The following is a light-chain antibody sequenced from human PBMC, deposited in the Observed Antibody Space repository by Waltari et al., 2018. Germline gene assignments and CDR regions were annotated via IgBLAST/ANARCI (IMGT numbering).Light chain of an antibody. CDR2: SNN. CDR3: AAWDDSLNGHVV. V-gene: IGLV1-44*01. Sequence: QSVLTQPPSASGTPGQRVTISCSGSSSHLGRNTVNWYQQPPGTAPKPPIYSNNQRPSGVPDRFSGSKSGTSASLAISGLQSEDEADYYCAAWDDSLNGHVVFGGGTKLTVL. CDR1: SSHLGRNT. J-gene: IGLJ2*01.